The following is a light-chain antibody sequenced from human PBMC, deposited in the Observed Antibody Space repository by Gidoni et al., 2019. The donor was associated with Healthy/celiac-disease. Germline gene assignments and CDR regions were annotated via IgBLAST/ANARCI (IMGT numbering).Light chain of an antibody. J-gene: IGLJ2*01. CDR3: CSFAGTYTLV. CDR1: SSDLGGYNY. V-gene: IGLV2-11*01. CDR2: DVS. Sequence: QSALTQPRSVSGSPGQSVTISCTGTSSDLGGYNYVSWYQQYPGKAPKLMIYDVSKRPSGVPDRFSGSKSGNTASLTISGLQAEDEADYYCCSFAGTYTLVFGGGTKLTVL.